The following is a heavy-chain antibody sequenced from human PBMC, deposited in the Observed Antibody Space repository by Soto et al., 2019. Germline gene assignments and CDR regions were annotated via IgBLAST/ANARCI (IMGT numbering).Heavy chain of an antibody. CDR2: IYYSGST. CDR1: GGSISSSSYY. J-gene: IGHJ4*02. D-gene: IGHD2-15*01. CDR3: ATSPGYCSGGSCAPYFDY. V-gene: IGHV4-39*01. Sequence: SETLSLTCTVSGGSISSSSYYWGWIRQPPGKGLEWIGSIYYSGSTYYNPSLKSRVTISVDTSKNQFSLKLSSVTAADTAVYYCATSPGYCSGGSCAPYFDYWGQGTLVTVSS.